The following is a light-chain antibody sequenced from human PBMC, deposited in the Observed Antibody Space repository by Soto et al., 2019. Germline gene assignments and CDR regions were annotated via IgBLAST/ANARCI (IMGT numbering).Light chain of an antibody. CDR2: GNS. CDR3: QSYDSSLSAYV. Sequence: QSALAQPPSVSGAPGQKVTISCTGSSSNIGAGYDLHWYQQLPGTAPKLLLYGNSNRPSGVPDRFSGSKSGTSASLAITGVQAEDEADYYCQSYDSSLSAYVFGTGTKVTVL. J-gene: IGLJ1*01. V-gene: IGLV1-40*01. CDR1: SSNIGAGYD.